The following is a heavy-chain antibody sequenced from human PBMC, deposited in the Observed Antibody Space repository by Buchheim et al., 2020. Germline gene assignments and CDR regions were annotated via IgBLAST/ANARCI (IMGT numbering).Heavy chain of an antibody. V-gene: IGHV3-66*01. CDR2: IYSGGST. D-gene: IGHD6-13*01. J-gene: IGHJ6*02. CDR1: GFTVSSNY. Sequence: EVQLVESGGGLVQPGGSLRLSCAASGFTVSSNYMSWVRQAPGKGLEWVSVIYSGGSTYYADSVKGRFTISRDNSKNTLYPQMNSLRAEDTAVYYCASSIAAADDYYYYGMDVWGQGTT. CDR3: ASSIAAADDYYYYGMDV.